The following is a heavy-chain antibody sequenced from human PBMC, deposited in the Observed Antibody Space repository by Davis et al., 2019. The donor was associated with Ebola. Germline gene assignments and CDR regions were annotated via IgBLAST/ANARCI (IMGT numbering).Heavy chain of an antibody. Sequence: GSLRLSCAASGFTFSSYSMNWVRQPPGKGLEWIGEINHSGSTNYNPSLKSRVTISVDTSKNQFSLKLSSVTAADTAVYYCARVGLRRHGGLFDYWGQGTLATVSS. J-gene: IGHJ4*02. CDR3: ARVGLRRHGGLFDY. V-gene: IGHV4-34*01. CDR2: INHSGST. D-gene: IGHD3-16*01. CDR1: GFTFSSYS.